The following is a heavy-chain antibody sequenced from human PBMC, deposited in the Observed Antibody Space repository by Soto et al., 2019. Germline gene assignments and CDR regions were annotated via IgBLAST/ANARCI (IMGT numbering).Heavy chain of an antibody. V-gene: IGHV4-30-2*01. CDR1: GGSISSGGYS. CDR3: ARGQVVAAQH. CDR2: NNHSGST. J-gene: IGHJ4*02. Sequence: QLQLQESGSGLVKPSQTLSLTCAVSGGSISSGGYSWSWIRQPPGEGLEWIGYNNHSGSTSYNPSLKSRVTISVDRTKHQFSLTLISVTAADTAVYYCARGQVVAAQHCGQGTLVTVSS. D-gene: IGHD2-15*01.